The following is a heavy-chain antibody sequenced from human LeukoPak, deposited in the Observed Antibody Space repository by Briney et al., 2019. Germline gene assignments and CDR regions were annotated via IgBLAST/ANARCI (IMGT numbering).Heavy chain of an antibody. D-gene: IGHD4-23*01. J-gene: IGHJ4*02. CDR2: IIPIFGTA. Sequence: SVKVSCKASGGTFSSYAISWVRQAPGQGLEWMGRIIPIFGTANYAQKFQGRVTITADKSTSTAYMELSSLRSEDTAVYYCARDGSSDYGGNPDYWGQGTLVTVSS. V-gene: IGHV1-69*06. CDR1: GGTFSSYA. CDR3: ARDGSSDYGGNPDY.